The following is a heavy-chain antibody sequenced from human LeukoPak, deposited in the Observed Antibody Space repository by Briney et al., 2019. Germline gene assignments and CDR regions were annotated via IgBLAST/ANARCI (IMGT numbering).Heavy chain of an antibody. CDR3: ATGRQWLAYYYMDV. V-gene: IGHV4-59*12. CDR1: GGSISSYY. CDR2: IYYSGST. D-gene: IGHD6-19*01. J-gene: IGHJ6*03. Sequence: SETLSLTCTVSGGSISSYYWSWIRQPPGKGLEWIGYIYYSGSTNYNPSLKSRVTISVDTSKNQFSLKLSSVTAADTAVYYCATGRQWLAYYYMDVWGKGTTVTVSS.